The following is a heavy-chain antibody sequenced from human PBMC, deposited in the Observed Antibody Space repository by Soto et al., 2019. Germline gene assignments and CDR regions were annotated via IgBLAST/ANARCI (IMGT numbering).Heavy chain of an antibody. Sequence: GGSLRLSCAASGFTFSSYSMNWVRQAPGKGLEWVSSISSSSSYIYYADSVKGRFTISRDNAKNSLYLQMNSLRAEDTAVYYCARLGRGRFLEWLHITLFCYWGQGTLVTVSS. CDR1: GFTFSSYS. CDR2: ISSSSSYI. CDR3: ARLGRGRFLEWLHITLFCY. J-gene: IGHJ4*02. V-gene: IGHV3-21*01. D-gene: IGHD3-3*01.